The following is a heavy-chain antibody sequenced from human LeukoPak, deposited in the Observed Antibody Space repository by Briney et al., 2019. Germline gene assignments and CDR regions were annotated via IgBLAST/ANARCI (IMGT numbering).Heavy chain of an antibody. CDR1: GFTFDDYA. V-gene: IGHV3-9*01. J-gene: IGHJ6*02. CDR3: AKVRRSGYYYYGMDV. Sequence: GGSLRLSCAASGFTFDDYAMHWVRQAPGKGLEWVSGISWNSGSIGYADSVKGRFTISRDNAKNSLYLQMNSLRAEDTALYYCAKVRRSGYYYYGMDVWGQGTTVTVSS. CDR2: ISWNSGSI. D-gene: IGHD3-22*01.